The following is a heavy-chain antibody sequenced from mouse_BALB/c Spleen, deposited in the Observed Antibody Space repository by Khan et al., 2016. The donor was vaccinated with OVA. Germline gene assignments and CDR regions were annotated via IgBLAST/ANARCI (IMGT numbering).Heavy chain of an antibody. D-gene: IGHD2-14*01. CDR2: ISYGGST. CDR3: ARKKYDGYAMDY. Sequence: EVQLQESGPGLVKPSQSLSLTCTVTGYSITSDYAWDWIRQFPGNKLEWMGYISYGGSTSYNPSLQSRLSITRDTSKNQFLLQLNSVTTEDTATDYCARKKYDGYAMDYWGQGTSVTVSS. CDR1: GYSITSDYA. J-gene: IGHJ4*01. V-gene: IGHV3-2*02.